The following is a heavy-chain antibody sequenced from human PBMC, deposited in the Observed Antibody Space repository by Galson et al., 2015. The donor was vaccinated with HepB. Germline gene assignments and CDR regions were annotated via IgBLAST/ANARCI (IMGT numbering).Heavy chain of an antibody. CDR1: GDSVSRHSVS. CDR2: TYYTSKWYV. Sequence: CAISGDSVSRHSVSWNWFRQSPWGGLEWLGRTYYTSKWYVDYAESVESRIIINADSSKNQFSLQLNSVTPEDTAVYYCVRDANWRYDYWDQGTLVTVTS. V-gene: IGHV6-1*01. CDR3: VRDANWRYDY. D-gene: IGHD3-3*01. J-gene: IGHJ4*02.